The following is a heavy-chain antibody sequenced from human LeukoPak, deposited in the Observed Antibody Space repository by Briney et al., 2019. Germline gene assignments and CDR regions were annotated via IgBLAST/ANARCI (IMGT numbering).Heavy chain of an antibody. CDR3: ARLGSDCSGGNCY. J-gene: IGHJ4*02. D-gene: IGHD2-15*01. Sequence: GASLKVSCKASGSTFTTFGITWVRQAPGQGLEWMGWISTYNGNTNYAQNLQGRVTLTTDTSTSTAYMELRSLTSDDTAVYYCARLGSDCSGGNCYWGQGTLVTVSS. V-gene: IGHV1-18*01. CDR2: ISTYNGNT. CDR1: GSTFTTFG.